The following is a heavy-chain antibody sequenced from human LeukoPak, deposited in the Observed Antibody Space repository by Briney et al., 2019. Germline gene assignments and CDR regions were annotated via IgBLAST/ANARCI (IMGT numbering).Heavy chain of an antibody. CDR3: TRHHDYGDKIDY. CDR2: IHYSGST. Sequence: SETLSLTCTVSGASVPIASHYWAWIRQTPGKGLEWIGSIHYSGSTYYSPSLKSRLTIFGDTYKSQFSLKLTFVTAADTAVYYCTRHHDYGDKIDYWGQGTLVTVSS. V-gene: IGHV4-39*01. CDR1: GASVPIASHY. J-gene: IGHJ4*02. D-gene: IGHD4-23*01.